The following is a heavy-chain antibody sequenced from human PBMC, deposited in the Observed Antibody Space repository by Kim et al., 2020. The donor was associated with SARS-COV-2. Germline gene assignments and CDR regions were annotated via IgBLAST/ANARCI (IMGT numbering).Heavy chain of an antibody. Sequence: DSETRYSPTFQGQVTISADKSISTAYLQWSSLKASDTAMYYCARDWGFDYWGQGTLVTVSS. D-gene: IGHD3-16*01. CDR3: ARDWGFDY. J-gene: IGHJ4*02. CDR2: DSET. V-gene: IGHV5-51*01.